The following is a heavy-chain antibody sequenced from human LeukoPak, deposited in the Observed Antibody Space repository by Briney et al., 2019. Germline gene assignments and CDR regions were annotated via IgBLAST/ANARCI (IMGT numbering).Heavy chain of an antibody. CDR3: ASLKGYDFWSCYYG. D-gene: IGHD3/OR15-3a*01. CDR2: IIPIFGTP. J-gene: IGHJ4*02. Sequence: SVTVSFTSSADTFIIYAISWVRQAPGQGREWVGGIIPIFGTPRYAQKFQGRVTITADESTNTAYMELSSLTSEDTAVYYCASLKGYDFWSCYYGWGQGTRVSVSS. CDR1: ADTFIIYA. V-gene: IGHV1-69*13.